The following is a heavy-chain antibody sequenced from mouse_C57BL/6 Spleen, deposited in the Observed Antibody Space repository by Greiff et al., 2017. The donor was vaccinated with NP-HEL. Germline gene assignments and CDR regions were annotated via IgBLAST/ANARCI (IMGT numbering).Heavy chain of an antibody. V-gene: IGHV1-14*01. J-gene: IGHJ3*01. CDR3: AREGIYYGGFAY. CDR1: GYTFTSYV. Sequence: VHVKQSGPELVKPGASVKMSCKASGYTFTSYVMHWVKQKPGQGLEWIGYIYPYNDGTKYNEKFKGKATLTSDKSSSTAYMELSSLTSEDSAVYYCAREGIYYGGFAYWGQGTLVTVSA. D-gene: IGHD1-1*01. CDR2: IYPYNDGT.